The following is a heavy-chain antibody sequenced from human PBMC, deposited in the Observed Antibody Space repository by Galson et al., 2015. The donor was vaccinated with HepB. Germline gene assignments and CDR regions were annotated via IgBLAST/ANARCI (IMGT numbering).Heavy chain of an antibody. J-gene: IGHJ6*02. CDR1: GFTFSSYG. V-gene: IGHV3-33*01. CDR2: IWYDGSNK. D-gene: IGHD5-24*01. CDR3: ARDLGLVEMATKGYYYYCTDV. Sequence: SLRLSCAASGFTFSSYGMHWVRQAPGKGLEWVAVIWYDGSNKYYADSVKGRFTISRDNSKNTLYLQMNSLRAEDTAVYYCARDLGLVEMATKGYYYYCTDVWGQGTTVTVSS.